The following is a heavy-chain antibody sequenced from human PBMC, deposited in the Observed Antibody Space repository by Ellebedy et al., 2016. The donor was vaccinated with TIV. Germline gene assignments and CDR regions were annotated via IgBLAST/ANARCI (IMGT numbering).Heavy chain of an antibody. V-gene: IGHV4-59*01. D-gene: IGHD5-24*01. CDR2: IYYSGST. Sequence: MPSETLSLTCTVSGGSISSYYWSWIRQPPGKGLEWIGYIYYSGSTNYNPSLKSRVTISVDTSKNQFSLKLSSVTAADTAVYYCERDRDGYNVNWFDPWGQGTLVTVSS. CDR1: GGSISSYY. CDR3: ERDRDGYNVNWFDP. J-gene: IGHJ5*02.